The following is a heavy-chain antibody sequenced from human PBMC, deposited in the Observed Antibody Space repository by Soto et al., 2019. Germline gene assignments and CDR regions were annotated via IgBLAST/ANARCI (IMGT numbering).Heavy chain of an antibody. J-gene: IGHJ4*02. Sequence: GGSGKVSCKGSGGTFSSYGISWGGQGPGKRGEWMGGIIPIFGTANYAQKFQGRVTITADASTSTAYMELSSLRSEDTAVYYCAREEAYCGGDCYSSGLDYWGQGTLVTVSS. CDR2: IIPIFGTA. D-gene: IGHD2-21*02. CDR1: GGTFSSYG. CDR3: AREEAYCGGDCYSSGLDY. V-gene: IGHV1-69*13.